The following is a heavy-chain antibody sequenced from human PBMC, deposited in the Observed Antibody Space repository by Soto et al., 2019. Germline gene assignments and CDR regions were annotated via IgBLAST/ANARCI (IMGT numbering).Heavy chain of an antibody. CDR1: GYTFTSYA. CDR2: INAGNGNT. D-gene: IGHD6-13*01. V-gene: IGHV1-3*01. Sequence: GASVKVSCKASGYTFTSYAMHWVRQAPGQRLEWMGWINAGNGNTKYSQKFQGRVTITRDTSASTAYMELSSLRSEDTAVYYCASPPSLYSSSWYYFDYWGQGTLVTVSS. J-gene: IGHJ4*02. CDR3: ASPPSLYSSSWYYFDY.